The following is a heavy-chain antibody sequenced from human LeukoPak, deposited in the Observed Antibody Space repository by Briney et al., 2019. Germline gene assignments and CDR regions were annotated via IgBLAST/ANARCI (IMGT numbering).Heavy chain of an antibody. CDR1: GFTFSSIA. J-gene: IGHJ4*02. CDR3: AKGQELDDGVFDS. CDR2: IRSNREPT. D-gene: IGHD1-1*01. V-gene: IGHV3-23*01. Sequence: PGGSLRLSCAASGFTFSSIAMTWVRQAPGKGREWVSTIRSNREPTYNAYPVKGRFTISRNNSKKTLYLNLNSLRVEDTAIYYCAKGQELDDGVFDSWGQGTLVTVSS.